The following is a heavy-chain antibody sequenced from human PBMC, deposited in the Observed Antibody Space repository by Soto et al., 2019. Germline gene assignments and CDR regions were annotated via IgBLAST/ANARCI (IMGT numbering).Heavy chain of an antibody. CDR1: GGLFSSYP. V-gene: IGHV1-69*01. D-gene: IGHD3-22*01. CDR3: ARGGSGYTWFNES. CDR2: IIPVFQTA. J-gene: IGHJ5*02. Sequence: QEQLVQSGAEVKKPGSSVKVSCKASGGLFSSYPISWVRQVPGQGLEWMGGIIPVFQTAYYTQRFQGRVTITAEESTNTAFVALCSLRSEDTAIYYWARGGSGYTWFNESWGKGTLVTVSS.